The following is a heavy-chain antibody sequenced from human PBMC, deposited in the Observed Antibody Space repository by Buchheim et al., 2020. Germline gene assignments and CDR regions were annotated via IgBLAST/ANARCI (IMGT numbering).Heavy chain of an antibody. V-gene: IGHV3-7*01. CDR2: IKQDGSEK. J-gene: IGHJ6*02. D-gene: IGHD1-1*01. CDR3: ARGVRYNRRDYYYYGMDV. CDR1: GFTFSSYW. Sequence: EVQLVESGGGLVQPGGSLRLSYAASGFTFSSYWMSWVRQAPGKGLEWVANIKQDGSEKYYVDSVRGRFTISRDNAKNSLYLQMNSLRAEDTAVYYCARGVRYNRRDYYYYGMDVWGQGTT.